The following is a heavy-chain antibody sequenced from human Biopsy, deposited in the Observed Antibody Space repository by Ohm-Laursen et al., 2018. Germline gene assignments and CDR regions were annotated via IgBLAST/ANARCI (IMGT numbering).Heavy chain of an antibody. V-gene: IGHV4-34*08. Sequence: TLSLTCAVFGKTFSDYQWSWIRQPPGKGLEWIGQINQAGTTNYNPSLKSRVSISADASKYEFPLRLTSVTAADTAVYLCGNEVHGRDYWGLGAQVTVSS. D-gene: IGHD2-15*01. CDR2: INQAGTT. CDR1: GKTFSDYQ. CDR3: GNEVHGRDY. J-gene: IGHJ4*02.